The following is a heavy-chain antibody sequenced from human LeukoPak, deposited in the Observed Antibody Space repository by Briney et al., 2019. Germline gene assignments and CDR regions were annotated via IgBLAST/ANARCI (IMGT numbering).Heavy chain of an antibody. Sequence: GGSLRLSCAASGFTFSSYWMSWVRQAPGKGLEWVANIKQDGSEKYYMDSVKGRFTISRDDAKSSVYLQMNSLRVEDTAIYFCARERHHYGSGRYSMINSYYYYYGMDVWGQGTTVTVSS. D-gene: IGHD3-10*01. CDR3: ARERHHYGSGRYSMINSYYYYYGMDV. CDR2: IKQDGSEK. J-gene: IGHJ6*02. CDR1: GFTFSSYW. V-gene: IGHV3-7*01.